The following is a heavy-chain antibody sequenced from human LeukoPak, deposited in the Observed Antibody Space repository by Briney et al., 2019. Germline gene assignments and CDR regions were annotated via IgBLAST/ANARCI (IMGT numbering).Heavy chain of an antibody. V-gene: IGHV3-23*01. CDR2: LSASGGLT. D-gene: IGHD4-23*01. Sequence: PGGSLRLSCAASGFTFSSYAMSWVRQAPGKGLEWVSGLSASGGLTYYSDSVKGRFTISRDNSKNTLYLQMNSLRAEDTAVYYCARDRGGNEGGGAFDIWGQGTMVTVSS. CDR3: ARDRGGNEGGGAFDI. CDR1: GFTFSSYA. J-gene: IGHJ3*02.